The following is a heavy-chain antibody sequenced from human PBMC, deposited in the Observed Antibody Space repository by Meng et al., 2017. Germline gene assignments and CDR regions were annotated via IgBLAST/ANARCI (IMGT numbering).Heavy chain of an antibody. J-gene: IGHJ1*01. CDR3: EHSLKNRTYNDSSATFQD. CDR1: GFSLSTSGVG. V-gene: IGHV2-5*02. CDR2: LYWDDDK. D-gene: IGHD3-22*01. Sequence: SGPTLVNPTQTLTLTCTFSGFSLSTSGVGVGWIRQPPGKALEWLALLYWDDDKRYSPSLKSRLTITKDTSKNQVVLTMTNMDPVDTATYYCEHSLKNRTYNDSSATFQDWGQGTMVTVSS.